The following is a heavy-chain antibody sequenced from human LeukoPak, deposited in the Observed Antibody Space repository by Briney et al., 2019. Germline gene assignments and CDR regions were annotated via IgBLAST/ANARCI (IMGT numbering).Heavy chain of an antibody. D-gene: IGHD3-16*02. J-gene: IGHJ4*02. Sequence: GGSLRLSCAASGFTFSSYAMSWVRQAPGKGLEWVSSITTSSTYIYFADSLKGRLTISRDNAKNSLYLQVTSLRAEDTAVYYCARHRTASDYWGQGTLVTVSS. CDR1: GFTFSSYA. CDR2: ITTSSTYI. V-gene: IGHV3-21*01. CDR3: ARHRTASDY.